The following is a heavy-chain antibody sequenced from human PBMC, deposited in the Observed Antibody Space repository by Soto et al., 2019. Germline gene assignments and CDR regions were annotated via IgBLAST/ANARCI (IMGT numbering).Heavy chain of an antibody. Sequence: PGGSLRLSCAASGFTFTNYAMSWVLQAPGKGLEWVSGISDSGGNTYYADSVKGRFTISRDNSKNTLYLQMNSLRAEDTAVYKWAKYESSDYYSIGPYHWGQGTLVTVSS. CDR3: AKYESSDYYSIGPYH. J-gene: IGHJ4*02. CDR2: ISDSGGNT. CDR1: GFTFTNYA. D-gene: IGHD3-22*01. V-gene: IGHV3-23*01.